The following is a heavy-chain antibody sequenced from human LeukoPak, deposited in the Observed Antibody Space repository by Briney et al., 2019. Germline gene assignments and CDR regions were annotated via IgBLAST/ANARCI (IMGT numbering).Heavy chain of an antibody. CDR1: GCSISSYY. J-gene: IGHJ5*02. D-gene: IGHD5-24*01. V-gene: IGHV4-59*01. CDR2: IYYSGST. CDR3: ARTVGDGYKNDWFDP. Sequence: SETLSLTCTVSGCSISSYYWSWIRQPPGKGLEWIGYIYYSGSTNYNPSLKSRVTISVDTSKNQFSLKLSSVTAADTAVYYCARTVGDGYKNDWFDPWGQGTLVTVSS.